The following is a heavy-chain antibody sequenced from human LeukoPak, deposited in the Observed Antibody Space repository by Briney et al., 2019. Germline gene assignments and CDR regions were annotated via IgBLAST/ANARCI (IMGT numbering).Heavy chain of an antibody. CDR3: ARGPPIDILTGYYNYAFDI. D-gene: IGHD3-9*01. V-gene: IGHV4-34*01. Sequence: SETLSLTCAVYGGSFSGYYWSWIRQPPGKGLEWIGEINHSGSTNYNPSLKSRVTISVDTSKNQFSLKLSSVTAADTAVYYCARGPPIDILTGYYNYAFDIWGQGTMVTVSS. CDR1: GGSFSGYY. J-gene: IGHJ3*02. CDR2: INHSGST.